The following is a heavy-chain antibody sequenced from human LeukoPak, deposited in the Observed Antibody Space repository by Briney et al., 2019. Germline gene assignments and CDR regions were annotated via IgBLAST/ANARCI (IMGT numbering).Heavy chain of an antibody. CDR2: IYYSGST. V-gene: IGHV4-39*07. J-gene: IGHJ5*02. D-gene: IGHD6-13*01. CDR3: ARDSDSSSWYLYNWFDP. CDR1: GGSISSSSYY. Sequence: SETLSLTCTVSGGSISSSSYYWGWIRQPPGKGLEWIGSIYYSGSTYYNPSLKSRVTISVDTSKNQFSLKLSSVTAADTAVYYCARDSDSSSWYLYNWFDPWGQGTLVTVSS.